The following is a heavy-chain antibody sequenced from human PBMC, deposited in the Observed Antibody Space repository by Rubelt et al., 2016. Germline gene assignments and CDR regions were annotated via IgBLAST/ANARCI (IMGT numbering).Heavy chain of an antibody. CDR2: ISAYNGNT. CDR3: ARVISGVEYSSSWHFDY. CDR1: GYTFTSYG. Sequence: QVQLVQSGAEVKKPGASVKVSCKASGYTFTSYGISWVRQAPGQGLEWMGWISAYNGNTNYAQKPQGRVTRTTDTSTSTAYMELRSLRSDDTAVYYWARVISGVEYSSSWHFDYWGQGTLVTVSS. D-gene: IGHD6-13*01. V-gene: IGHV1-18*01. J-gene: IGHJ4*02.